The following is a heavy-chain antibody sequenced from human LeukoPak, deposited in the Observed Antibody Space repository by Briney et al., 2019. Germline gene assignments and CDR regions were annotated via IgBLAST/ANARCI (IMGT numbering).Heavy chain of an antibody. CDR2: VNLQGGT. D-gene: IGHD3-16*01. CDR1: GGSITQTNY. CDR3: ARGRQLHLGELFPFAEFFQP. Sequence: SETLSLTCDVSGGSITQTNYWTWVRQPPGKGLEWIGEVNLQGGTNYNPSLLRRVAISVDTSANHVSLQMTSVTAADTAVYYCARGRQLHLGELFPFAEFFQPWGQGTLVTVFS. V-gene: IGHV4-4*02. J-gene: IGHJ1*01.